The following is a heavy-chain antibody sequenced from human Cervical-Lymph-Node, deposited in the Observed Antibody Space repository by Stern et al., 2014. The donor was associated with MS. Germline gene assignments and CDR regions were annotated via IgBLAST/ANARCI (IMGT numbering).Heavy chain of an antibody. CDR3: ARDGFGGSRYYGMDV. D-gene: IGHD1-26*01. CDR2: IGIAGET. CDR1: GFSFSSHA. Sequence: EVQLVESGAGLVQPGGSLRLSCAASGFSFSSHAMHWVRQVPGKGLEWVSSIGIAGETFYPGSVKGRFTISREDAKKSLYLQMSSLRVGDTAVYYCARDGFGGSRYYGMDVWGQGTTVTVSS. J-gene: IGHJ6*02. V-gene: IGHV3-13*01.